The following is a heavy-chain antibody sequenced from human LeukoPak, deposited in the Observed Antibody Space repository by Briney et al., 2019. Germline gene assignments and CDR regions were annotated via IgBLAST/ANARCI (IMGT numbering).Heavy chain of an antibody. CDR3: TTDRGREYYTRPG. Sequence: GGSLRLSCAASGFTFSNAWMSWVRQAPGKGLEWVGRIKSKTDGGTTDYAAPVKGRFTISRDDSKNTLYLQMNSLKTEDTAVYYCTTDRGREYYTRPGWGQGTLVTVSS. CDR1: GFTFSNAW. J-gene: IGHJ4*02. V-gene: IGHV3-15*01. D-gene: IGHD2/OR15-2a*01. CDR2: IKSKTDGGTT.